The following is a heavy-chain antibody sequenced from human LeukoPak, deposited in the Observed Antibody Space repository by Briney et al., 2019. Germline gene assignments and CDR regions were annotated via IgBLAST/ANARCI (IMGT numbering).Heavy chain of an antibody. J-gene: IGHJ5*02. CDR1: GVTFSSQW. CDR2: IKEDGSEK. Sequence: PGGSLRLSCAASGVTFSSQWMSWVRQAPGKGVERGAEIKEDGSEKPYVDSVKGRFTISRDNAKTSLYLQMNSLRPEHTAVYYCARAFSCGQGTLVTVSS. V-gene: IGHV3-7*01. D-gene: IGHD3-16*01. CDR3: ARAFS.